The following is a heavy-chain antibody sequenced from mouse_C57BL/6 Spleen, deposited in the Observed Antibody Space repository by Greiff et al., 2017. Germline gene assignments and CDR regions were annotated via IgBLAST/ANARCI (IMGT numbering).Heavy chain of an antibody. Sequence: QVQLQQPGAELVKPGASVKMSCKASGYTFTSYWITWVKQRPGQGLEWIGDIYPGSGSTNYNEKFKSKATLTLDTSSSAAYMQLSSLTSEDSAVYYFARNGDYYGSSYPCWYFDVWGTGTTVTVSS. CDR3: ARNGDYYGSSYPCWYFDV. CDR2: IYPGSGST. CDR1: GYTFTSYW. J-gene: IGHJ1*03. V-gene: IGHV1-55*01. D-gene: IGHD1-1*01.